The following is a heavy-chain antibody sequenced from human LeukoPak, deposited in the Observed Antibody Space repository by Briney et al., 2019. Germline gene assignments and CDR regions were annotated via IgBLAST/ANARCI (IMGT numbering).Heavy chain of an antibody. D-gene: IGHD3-3*01. V-gene: IGHV4-34*01. J-gene: IGHJ3*02. Sequence: SETLSLTCAVYGGSFSGYYWSWIRQPPGKGLEWIGEINHSGSTNYNPSLKSRVTISVDTSKNQFSLKLSSVTAADTAVYYCARRRVYDFWSGPNNDAFDIWGQGTMVTVSS. CDR3: ARRRVYDFWSGPNNDAFDI. CDR2: INHSGST. CDR1: GGSFSGYY.